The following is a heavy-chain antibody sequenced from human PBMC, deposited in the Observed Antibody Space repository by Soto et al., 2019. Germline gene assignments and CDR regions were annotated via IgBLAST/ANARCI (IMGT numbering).Heavy chain of an antibody. Sequence: KVSCKASGYSFTRYGISWVRQAPGQGLEWMGWISGYNGKTKYAQKLQGRVSMTTDTSTSTLYMELTSLTSDDTAIYYCARGGHVVVVTAALDYWGQGTLVTVSS. CDR1: GYSFTRYG. J-gene: IGHJ4*02. D-gene: IGHD2-21*02. V-gene: IGHV1-18*01. CDR3: ARGGHVVVVTAALDY. CDR2: ISGYNGKT.